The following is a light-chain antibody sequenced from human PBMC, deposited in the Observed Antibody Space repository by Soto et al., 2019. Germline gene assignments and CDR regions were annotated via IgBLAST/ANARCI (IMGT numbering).Light chain of an antibody. J-gene: IGKJ1*01. CDR2: AAS. CDR3: QLSYSSSWT. Sequence: DIQMTQSPSSLSASVGDRVTITCRASQSISSYLNWYQQKPGKAPKLLIYAASSLQSGVPSRFSGSGSGTDFTLAISCLQPEDFLTYSCQLSYSSSWTFGQGTKVEIK. CDR1: QSISSY. V-gene: IGKV1-39*01.